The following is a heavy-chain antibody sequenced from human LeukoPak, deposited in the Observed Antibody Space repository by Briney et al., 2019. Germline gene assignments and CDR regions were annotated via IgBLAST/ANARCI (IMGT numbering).Heavy chain of an antibody. CDR3: AREGGSYYDILTGYYHPNWFDP. D-gene: IGHD3-9*01. Sequence: SETLSLTCAVSGGSISSGGYSWSWIRQPPGKGLEWIGYIYYSGSTNYNPSLKSRVTISVDTSKNQFSLKLSSVTAADTAVYYCAREGGSYYDILTGYYHPNWFDPWGQGTLVTVSS. CDR1: GGSISSGGYS. CDR2: IYYSGST. V-gene: IGHV4-61*08. J-gene: IGHJ5*02.